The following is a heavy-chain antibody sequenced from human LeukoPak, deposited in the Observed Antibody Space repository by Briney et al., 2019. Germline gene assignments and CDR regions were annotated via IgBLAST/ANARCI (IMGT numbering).Heavy chain of an antibody. J-gene: IGHJ4*02. CDR3: AKGPAKYSGYDYFEY. CDR1: GFILSSFA. V-gene: IGHV3-23*01. CDR2: ISGLGDST. Sequence: GGSLRLSCAASGFILSSFAMSWVRQAPGEGLEWVSVISGLGDSTNYAESVKGRFTISRDNSKNTVYLLMNSLRGEDTAVYYCAKGPAKYSGYDYFEYWGQGTLVTVSS. D-gene: IGHD5-12*01.